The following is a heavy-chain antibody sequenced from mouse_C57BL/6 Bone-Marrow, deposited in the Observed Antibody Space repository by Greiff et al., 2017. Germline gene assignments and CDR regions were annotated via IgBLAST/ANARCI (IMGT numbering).Heavy chain of an antibody. V-gene: IGHV14-3*01. CDR2: LDPANGNT. D-gene: IGHD1-1*01. J-gene: IGHJ1*03. CDR3: ARGATTVVAPWYFDD. CDR1: GFNIKNTY. Sequence: EVQLQESVAELVRPGASVKLSCTASGFNIKNTYMHWVKQRPEQGLEWIGRLDPANGNTKYAPKFQGKATITADTSSNPAYVQLKSLTSEYTAIDYCARGATTVVAPWYFDDWGTGTTVTVSS.